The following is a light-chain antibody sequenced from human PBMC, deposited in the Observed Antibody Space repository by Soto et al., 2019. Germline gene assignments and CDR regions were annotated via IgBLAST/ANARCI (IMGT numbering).Light chain of an antibody. CDR1: HSISTN. J-gene: IGKJ4*01. CDR3: RQYNSWPT. CDR2: GAS. V-gene: IGKV3-15*01. Sequence: EIIMTQSPATLSVSPGEGATLSCRTSHSISTNLAWYQHKRGQSPRLLVYGASTRATGVPARFSGSGSGAEFTLSISSLQSEDFAVYHCRQYNSWPTFGGGTKVDIK.